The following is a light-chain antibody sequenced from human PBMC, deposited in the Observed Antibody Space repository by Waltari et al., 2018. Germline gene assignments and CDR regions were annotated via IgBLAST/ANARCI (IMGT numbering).Light chain of an antibody. J-gene: IGLJ2*01. CDR1: NIGDRT. V-gene: IGLV3-21*03. CDR2: DDR. CDR3: QVWDDSSDRLV. Sequence: SYVLTQPTSVSVAPGKTAMITCGADNIGDRTGHWYKQRPGQAPVLVAVDDRDRPSGIPVRFSGSSSGDTSTLTISTVVAGDDADYSCQVWDDSSDRLVFGGGTKLTFL.